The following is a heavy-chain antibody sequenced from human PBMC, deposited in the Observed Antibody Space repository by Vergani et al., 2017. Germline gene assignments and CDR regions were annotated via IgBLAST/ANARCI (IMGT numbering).Heavy chain of an antibody. CDR3: ARGQWLPTLSFDC. Sequence: QVQLVQSGAEVKKPVASVKISCKASGYTFTGYYMHWVRQAPGQGLEWMGWINPNSGGTNYAQKVQGRVTMTRDTSISTAYMELSRLRSDDTAVYYCARGQWLPTLSFDCGGEGILVTASS. D-gene: IGHD6-19*01. CDR2: INPNSGGT. J-gene: IGHJ4*01. V-gene: IGHV1-2*02. CDR1: GYTFTGYY.